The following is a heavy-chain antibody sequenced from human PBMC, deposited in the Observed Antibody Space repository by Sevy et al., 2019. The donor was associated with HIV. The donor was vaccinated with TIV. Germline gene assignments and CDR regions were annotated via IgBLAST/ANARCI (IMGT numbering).Heavy chain of an antibody. CDR1: GFTFTNYW. Sequence: GGSLRLSCAASGFTFTNYWMHWVRQAPGKGLVWVSCVDNDGSGTNYADSVKGRFTISRDKAKNTVYLQMNSLRAEDMAVYYCTGDMYGIDYWGQGTLVTVSS. CDR3: TGDMYGIDY. D-gene: IGHD2-8*01. CDR2: VDNDGSGT. J-gene: IGHJ4*02. V-gene: IGHV3-74*01.